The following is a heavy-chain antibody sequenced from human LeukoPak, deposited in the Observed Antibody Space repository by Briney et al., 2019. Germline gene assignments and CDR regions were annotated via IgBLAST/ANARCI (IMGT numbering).Heavy chain of an antibody. V-gene: IGHV3-23*01. CDR2: ISGSGGST. CDR1: GFTFKSYT. D-gene: IGHD3-10*01. J-gene: IGHJ4*02. Sequence: GGSLRLSCSASGFTFKSYTMAWVRQAPGKGLEWVSGISGSGGSTYYADSVKGRFTISRDNSKNTLYLQMNSLRAEDTAVYYCAEVSYYGSGSPFDYWGQGTLVTVSS. CDR3: AEVSYYGSGSPFDY.